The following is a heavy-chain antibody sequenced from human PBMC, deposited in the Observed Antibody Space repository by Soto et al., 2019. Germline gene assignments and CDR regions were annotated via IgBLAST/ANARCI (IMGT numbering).Heavy chain of an antibody. V-gene: IGHV7-4-1*01. CDR2: INTNTGNP. J-gene: IGHJ2*01. Sequence: ASVKVSCKASGYTFTSYAMNWVRQAPGQGLEWMGWINTNTGNPTYAQGFTGRFVFSLDTSVSTAYLQICSLKAEDTAVYYCARGEDSNWDNWYFDLWGRGTLVTVSS. CDR3: ARGEDSNWDNWYFDL. D-gene: IGHD7-27*01. CDR1: GYTFTSYA.